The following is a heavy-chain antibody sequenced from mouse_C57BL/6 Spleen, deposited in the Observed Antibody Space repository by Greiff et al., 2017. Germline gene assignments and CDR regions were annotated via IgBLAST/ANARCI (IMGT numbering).Heavy chain of an antibody. CDR1: GFTFSSYA. D-gene: IGHD3-3*01. Sequence: EVKLVESGEGLVKPGGSLKLSCAASGFTFSSYAMSWVRQTPEKRLEWVAYISSGGDYIYYADTVKGRFTISRDNARNTLYLQMSSLKSEDTAMYYCTREGWDGFFAYWGQGALVTVSA. CDR3: TREGWDGFFAY. J-gene: IGHJ3*01. V-gene: IGHV5-9-1*02. CDR2: ISSGGDYI.